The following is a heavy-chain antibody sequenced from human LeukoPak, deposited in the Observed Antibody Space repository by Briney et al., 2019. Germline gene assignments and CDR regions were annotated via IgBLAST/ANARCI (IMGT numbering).Heavy chain of an antibody. J-gene: IGHJ6*02. CDR1: GFTFSSYA. V-gene: IGHV3-23*01. CDR3: ASNYYDSSGYYYGAWYYYGMDV. Sequence: PGGSLRLSCAASGFTFSSYAMSWVRQAPGKGLEWVSAISGSGGSTYYADSVKGRFTISRDNSKNSLYLQMNSLRAEDTAVYYCASNYYDSSGYYYGAWYYYGMDVWGQGTTVTVSS. D-gene: IGHD3-22*01. CDR2: ISGSGGST.